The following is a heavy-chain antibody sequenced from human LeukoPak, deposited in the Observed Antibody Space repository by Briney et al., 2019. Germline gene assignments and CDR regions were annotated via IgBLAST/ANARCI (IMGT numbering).Heavy chain of an antibody. D-gene: IGHD5-18*01. CDR2: INSDGSST. V-gene: IGHV3-74*01. Sequence: GGSLRLSCAASGFTFSSYWMHWVRQAPGKGLVWVSRINSDGSSTRYADSVKGRFTIPRDNAKNSLYLQMNSLRAEDTAVYYCAGGPWIQLCLPNWGQGTLVTVSS. CDR3: AGGPWIQLCLPN. CDR1: GFTFSSYW. J-gene: IGHJ4*02.